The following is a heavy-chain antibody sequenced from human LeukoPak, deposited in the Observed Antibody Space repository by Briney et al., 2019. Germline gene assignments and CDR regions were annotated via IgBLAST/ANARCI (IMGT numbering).Heavy chain of an antibody. V-gene: IGHV1-46*01. J-gene: IGHJ4*02. CDR3: ARDLGSTRGY. CDR2: INLSGGTT. CDR1: GYTFTSYF. D-gene: IGHD2-2*01. Sequence: ASVKVSCKASGYTFTSYFMHWVRQAPGQGLEWMGIINLSGGTTTYAQKFQGRVTMTRDTSTGTVYMELSSLRSEDTAVYFCARDLGSTRGYWGQGTLVTVSS.